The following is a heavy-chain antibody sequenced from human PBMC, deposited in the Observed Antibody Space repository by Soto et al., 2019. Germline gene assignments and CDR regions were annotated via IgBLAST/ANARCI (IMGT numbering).Heavy chain of an antibody. CDR1: GSSFSTYS. CDR3: ARWDGYGDV. V-gene: IGHV3-23*01. D-gene: IGHD4-17*01. Sequence: GGSLRLSCAASGSSFSTYSMAWVRQTPGKGLAWVSGLSGGGSNTFYADSVQGRFTISVDNSKNTVYLQMNSLRVEDTAVYYCARWDGYGDVWGQGTLVTVSS. J-gene: IGHJ4*02. CDR2: LSGGGSNT.